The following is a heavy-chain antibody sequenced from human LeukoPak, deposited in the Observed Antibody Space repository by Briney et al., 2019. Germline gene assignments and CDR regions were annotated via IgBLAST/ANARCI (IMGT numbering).Heavy chain of an antibody. CDR3: VRALRFLEWSLNI. CDR2: IIPIFGTA. J-gene: IGHJ3*02. Sequence: SVKVSCKASGYTFTSYGISWVRQAPGQGLEWMGGIIPIFGTANYAQKFQGRVTITTDESTSTAYMELSSLRSEDTAVYYCVRALRFLEWSLNIWGQGTMVTVSS. CDR1: GYTFTSYG. V-gene: IGHV1-69*05. D-gene: IGHD3-3*01.